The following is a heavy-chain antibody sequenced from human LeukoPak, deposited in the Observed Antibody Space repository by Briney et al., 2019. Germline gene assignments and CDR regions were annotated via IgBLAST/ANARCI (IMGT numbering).Heavy chain of an antibody. V-gene: IGHV4-61*02. J-gene: IGHJ5*02. CDR2: IYTSGST. CDR1: GGSLSSGSYY. Sequence: SETLSLTCTVSGGSLSSGSYYWSWIRQPAGKGLEWIGRIYTSGSTNYNPSLKSRVTISVDTSKNQFSLKLSSVTAADTAVYYCARGQRQGGFDPWGQGTLVTVSS. CDR3: ARGQRQGGFDP.